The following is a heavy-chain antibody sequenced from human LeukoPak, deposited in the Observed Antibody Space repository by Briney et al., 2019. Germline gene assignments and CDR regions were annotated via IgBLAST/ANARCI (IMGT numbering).Heavy chain of an antibody. CDR3: ARGTYYYGSGSYYP. CDR2: IYYSGST. D-gene: IGHD3-10*01. CDR1: GGSISSYY. V-gene: IGHV4-59*01. J-gene: IGHJ5*02. Sequence: PSETLSLTCTVSGGSISSYYWSWIRQPPGKGLEWIGYIYYSGSTNYNPSLKSRVTISVDTSKNQFSLKLSSVTAADTAVYYCARGTYYYGSGSYYPWGQGTLVTVSS.